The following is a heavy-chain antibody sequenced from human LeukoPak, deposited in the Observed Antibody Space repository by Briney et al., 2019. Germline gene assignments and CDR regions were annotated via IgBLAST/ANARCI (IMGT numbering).Heavy chain of an antibody. CDR2: INTNTGNP. J-gene: IGHJ4*02. CDR3: ARDLGQRTAMVIPHLDY. D-gene: IGHD5-18*01. Sequence: ASVKVSCKASGYTFTSYAMNWVRQAPGQGLEWMGWINTNTGNPTYAQGFTGRFVFSLDTSVSTAYLQISSLKAEDTAVYYCARDLGQRTAMVIPHLDYWGQGTLVTVSS. V-gene: IGHV7-4-1*02. CDR1: GYTFTSYA.